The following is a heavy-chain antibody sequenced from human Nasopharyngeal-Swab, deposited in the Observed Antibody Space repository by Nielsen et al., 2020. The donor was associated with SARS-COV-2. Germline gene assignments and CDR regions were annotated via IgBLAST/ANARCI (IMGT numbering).Heavy chain of an antibody. D-gene: IGHD1-26*01. CDR2: ISSSSSYI. CDR3: ARDRVSGSYVDY. Sequence: VRQAPGKGLEWVSSISSSSSYIYHADSVKGRFTISRDNSKNTLYLQMNSLRAEDTAVYYCARDRVSGSYVDYWGQGTLVTVSS. J-gene: IGHJ4*02. V-gene: IGHV3-21*01.